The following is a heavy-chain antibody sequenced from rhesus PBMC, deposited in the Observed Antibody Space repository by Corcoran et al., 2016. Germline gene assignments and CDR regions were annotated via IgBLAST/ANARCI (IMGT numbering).Heavy chain of an antibody. J-gene: IGHJ4*01. CDR1: GGSLSSNY. D-gene: IGHD6-25*01. CDR3: ARQGIAAAGFFDY. V-gene: IGHV4S11*01. CDR2: IYGSGSST. Sequence: QVQLQESGPGLVKPLETLSLPCAVPGGSLSSNYWSWIRQAPGKGLEWIGYIYGSGSSTNYNPSLKSRVTLSVDTSKNQLSLKLSSVTAADTAVYYCARQGIAAAGFFDYWGQGVLVTVSS.